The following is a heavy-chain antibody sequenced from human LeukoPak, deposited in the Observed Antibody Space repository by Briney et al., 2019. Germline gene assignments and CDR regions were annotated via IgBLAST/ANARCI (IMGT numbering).Heavy chain of an antibody. D-gene: IGHD3-10*01. V-gene: IGHV1-18*01. CDR3: ARDAPFSGSYYLSFDY. CDR1: GYTFTSYG. J-gene: IGHJ4*02. CDR2: ISAYNGNT. Sequence: ASVKVSCKASGYTFTSYGISWVRQAPGQGLEWMGWISAYNGNTNYAQKLQGRVTMTTDTSTSTAYMELRSLRSDDTAVYYCARDAPFSGSYYLSFDYWGQGTLVTVSS.